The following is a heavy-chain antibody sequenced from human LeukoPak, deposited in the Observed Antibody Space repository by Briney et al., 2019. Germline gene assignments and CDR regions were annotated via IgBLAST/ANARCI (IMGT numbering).Heavy chain of an antibody. CDR2: MKGDGTEI. J-gene: IGHJ4*02. V-gene: IGHV3-7*03. CDR3: AKSMSTSRSGLDS. Sequence: QPGGSLRLSCAASGFTFSTYWMMWARQAPGKGLEWVANMKGDGTEIHYVDSVKGRFTISRDNSKNTLSLQMNSLRVEDTAVYYCAKSMSTSRSGLDSWGQGTLVTVSS. CDR1: GFTFSTYW. D-gene: IGHD5/OR15-5a*01.